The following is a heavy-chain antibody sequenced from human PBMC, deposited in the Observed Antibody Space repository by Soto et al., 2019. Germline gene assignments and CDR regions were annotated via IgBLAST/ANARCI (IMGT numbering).Heavy chain of an antibody. CDR3: ARIYDSGTDY. Sequence: AGGSLRLSCTASGFTFSSYAMHWVRQAPGKGLEYVSSINSYGTNTYYANSVKGRFTVSRDNSKNTLYLQMGSLRTEDMAVYYCARIYDSGTDYWGQGTLVTVSS. J-gene: IGHJ4*02. CDR2: INSYGTNT. D-gene: IGHD3-10*01. CDR1: GFTFSSYA. V-gene: IGHV3-64*01.